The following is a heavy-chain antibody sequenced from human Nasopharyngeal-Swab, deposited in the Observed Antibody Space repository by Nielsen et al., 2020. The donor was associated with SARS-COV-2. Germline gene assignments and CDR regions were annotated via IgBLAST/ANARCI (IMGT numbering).Heavy chain of an antibody. J-gene: IGHJ6*03. D-gene: IGHD3-22*01. CDR3: ASPQGSSGHYYMDV. Sequence: VCQAPGKGLEWIGEIYHSGSTNYNPSLKSRVTISVDKSKNQFSLKLSSVTAADTAVYYCASPQGSSGHYYMDVWGKGTTVTVSS. V-gene: IGHV4-4*02. CDR2: IYHSGST.